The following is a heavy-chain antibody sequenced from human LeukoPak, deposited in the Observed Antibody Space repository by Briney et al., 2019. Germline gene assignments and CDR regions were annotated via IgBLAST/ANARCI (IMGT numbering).Heavy chain of an antibody. J-gene: IGHJ3*02. D-gene: IGHD1-7*01. CDR3: ARDQDWNYAFDI. V-gene: IGHV1-46*01. CDR1: GYTLTSYF. CDR2: INPSGGST. Sequence: ASVKVSCKASGYTLTSYFIHWVRQAPGQGLEWMGIINPSGGSTSYAQKFQGRVTMTRDTSTSTVYMQLSSLRSEDTAVYYCARDQDWNYAFDIWGQGTMVTVSS.